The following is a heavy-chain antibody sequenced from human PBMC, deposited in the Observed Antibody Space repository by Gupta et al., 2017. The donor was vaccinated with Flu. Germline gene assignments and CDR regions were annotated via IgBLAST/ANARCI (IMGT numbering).Heavy chain of an antibody. Sequence: QAQLQESGPGLVKPSETLPLTCTVPGGSISTYYWSWIRQSPGRGLEWIGSITYSGSTNYNPSLKSRVTISVDTSKNHFSLKLTSVTAADTAVYYCARAAYYGDYSVWGQGTLVTVSS. D-gene: IGHD4-17*01. CDR2: ITYSGST. CDR3: ARAAYYGDYSV. CDR1: GGSISTYY. J-gene: IGHJ4*02. V-gene: IGHV4-59*01.